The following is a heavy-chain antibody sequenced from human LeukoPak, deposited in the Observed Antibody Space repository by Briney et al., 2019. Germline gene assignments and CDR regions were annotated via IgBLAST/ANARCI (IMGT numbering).Heavy chain of an antibody. Sequence: GESLKISCQGSGYSFTNYWIGWVRQMPGKGLDWVGIIYPGDSDTRYSPSFQGQVTISADKSISTAYLQWSSLKASDTAIYYCARRSYYNSGSYSGGDFDFWGQGTLVTVSS. J-gene: IGHJ4*02. CDR1: GYSFTNYW. D-gene: IGHD3-10*01. CDR3: ARRSYYNSGSYSGGDFDF. CDR2: IYPGDSDT. V-gene: IGHV5-51*01.